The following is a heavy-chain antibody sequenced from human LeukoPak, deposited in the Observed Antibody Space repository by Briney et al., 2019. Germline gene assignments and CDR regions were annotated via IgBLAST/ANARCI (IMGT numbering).Heavy chain of an antibody. V-gene: IGHV3-11*01. CDR3: ARESYYYDSSGYYVYYFDY. D-gene: IGHD3-22*01. J-gene: IGHJ4*02. Sequence: PGGSLRLSCAASGFTFSDYYMSWIRQAPGKGLEWVSDISSSGSTIYYADSVKGRFTISRDNAKNSLYLQMHSLRAEDTAVYYCARESYYYDSSGYYVYYFDYWGQGTLVTVSS. CDR2: ISSSGSTI. CDR1: GFTFSDYY.